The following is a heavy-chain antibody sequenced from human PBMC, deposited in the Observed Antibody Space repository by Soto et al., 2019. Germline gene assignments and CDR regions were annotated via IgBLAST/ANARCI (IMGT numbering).Heavy chain of an antibody. CDR3: ARDSFGQWLVSDAFDI. V-gene: IGHV3-30*03. Sequence: PGGSLRLSCAASGFTFSSYGMHWVRQAPGKGLEWVAVISYDGSNKYYADSVKGRFTISRDNSKNTLYLQMNSLRAEDTAVYYCARDSFGQWLVSDAFDIWGQGTMVTVSS. CDR2: ISYDGSNK. D-gene: IGHD6-19*01. J-gene: IGHJ3*02. CDR1: GFTFSSYG.